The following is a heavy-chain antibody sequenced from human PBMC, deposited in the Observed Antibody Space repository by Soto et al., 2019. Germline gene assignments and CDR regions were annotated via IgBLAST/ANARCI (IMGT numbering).Heavy chain of an antibody. D-gene: IGHD6-13*01. Sequence: PSETLSLTCTVSGGSISRYYWTWIRQPPGKGLEWIAEINHSGSAQYNPSLKSRVTISVDTSKNQFSLKLRSVTAADTATYYCAREVSSSSWYVDSWSQGTLVTVSS. J-gene: IGHJ4*02. CDR1: GGSISRYY. V-gene: IGHV4-34*01. CDR3: AREVSSSSWYVDS. CDR2: INHSGSA.